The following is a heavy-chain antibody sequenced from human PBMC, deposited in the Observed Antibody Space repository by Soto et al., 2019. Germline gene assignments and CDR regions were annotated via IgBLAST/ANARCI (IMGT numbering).Heavy chain of an antibody. CDR2: ISAYNGNT. CDR3: ARAWLVVENWFDT. D-gene: IGHD6-19*01. V-gene: IGHV1-18*01. CDR1: GYTFTSYG. J-gene: IGHJ5*02. Sequence: QVQLVQSGAEVKKPGASEKVSCKASGYTFTSYGISWVRQAPGQGLEWMGWISAYNGNTNYAQKLQGRVTMTTDTSTSVADRGLRSMRSDATAVYYCARAWLVVENWFDTWGEGTLVTVAS.